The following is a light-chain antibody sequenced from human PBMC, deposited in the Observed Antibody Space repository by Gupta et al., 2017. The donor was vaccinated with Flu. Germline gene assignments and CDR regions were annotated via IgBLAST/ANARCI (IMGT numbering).Light chain of an antibody. CDR2: WAS. J-gene: IGKJ4*01. V-gene: IGKV4-1*01. Sequence: SLGERATINCKSSQSVLYSSNNKNYLAWYQQKPGQPPKLLIYWASIRESGVPDRFSGSGSGTDFTLTISSLQAEDVAVYYCQQYDSTPLTFGGGTKVEIK. CDR3: QQYDSTPLT. CDR1: QSVLYSSNNKNY.